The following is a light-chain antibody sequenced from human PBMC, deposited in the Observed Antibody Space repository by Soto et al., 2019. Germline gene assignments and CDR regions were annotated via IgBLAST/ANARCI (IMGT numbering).Light chain of an antibody. Sequence: QSVLTQPASVSGSPGQSITISCTGTSSDVGAYNYVSWYQHRPGRAPKLIIYEVTNRPSGVSNRFSGSKSGNTASLRISDLQSEDEADYYCTSYTSTSARVFGTGTKVTVL. CDR3: TSYTSTSARV. J-gene: IGLJ1*01. CDR2: EVT. V-gene: IGLV2-14*01. CDR1: SSDVGAYNY.